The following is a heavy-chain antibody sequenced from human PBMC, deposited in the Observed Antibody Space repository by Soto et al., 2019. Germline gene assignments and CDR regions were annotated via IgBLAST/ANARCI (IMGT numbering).Heavy chain of an antibody. D-gene: IGHD1-26*01. J-gene: IGHJ4*02. V-gene: IGHV3-74*01. Sequence: PVGSLRLSCAASGFTFNWYWMHWVRQAPGQGLVWVSRISTDGGSRIYADSVRGRFTISRDNSRNTLFLQMQSLRADDTGVYFCARSKNARWEPPDFWGQGTLVTVSS. CDR3: ARSKNARWEPPDF. CDR1: GFTFNWYW. CDR2: ISTDGGSR.